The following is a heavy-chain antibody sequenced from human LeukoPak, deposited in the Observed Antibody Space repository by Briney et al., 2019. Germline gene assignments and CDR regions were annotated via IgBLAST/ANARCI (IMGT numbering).Heavy chain of an antibody. CDR2: ISYDGRNK. D-gene: IGHD2-2*01. CDR3: AKGPLRGTAAAIDY. V-gene: IGHV3-30*18. Sequence: GGSLRLSCAASGFTCNNYGMHWVRQAPGEGLEWVAVISYDGRNKHYPDSVKGRFTISRDISTDTLWLQMDSLRTEDTAVYYCAKGPLRGTAAAIDYWGQGTLVTVSS. J-gene: IGHJ4*02. CDR1: GFTCNNYG.